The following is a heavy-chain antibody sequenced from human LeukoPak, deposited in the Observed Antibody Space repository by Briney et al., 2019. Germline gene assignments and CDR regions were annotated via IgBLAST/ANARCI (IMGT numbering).Heavy chain of an antibody. CDR1: GGTFSSYA. CDR2: IIPIFGTA. J-gene: IGHJ6*02. CDR3: ARDVYYDSSGLNYYYYGMDV. Sequence: ASVKVSCKASGGTFSSYAISWVRQAPGQGLEWMGGIIPIFGTANYAQKFQGRVTITADESTSTAYMELSSLRSEDTAVYYCARDVYYDSSGLNYYYYGMDVWGQGTTVTVSS. D-gene: IGHD3-22*01. V-gene: IGHV1-69*13.